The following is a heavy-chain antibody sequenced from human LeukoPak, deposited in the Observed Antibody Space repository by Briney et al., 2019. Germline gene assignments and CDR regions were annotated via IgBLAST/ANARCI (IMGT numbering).Heavy chain of an antibody. CDR2: INSDGSST. CDR1: GFTFSSYW. CDR3: ARDRRGTFDY. D-gene: IGHD3/OR15-3a*01. Sequence: GGSLRLSCAASGFTFSSYWMHWVRQAPGKGQVWVSRINSDGSSTSYADSVKGRFTISRDNAKNTLYLQMNSLRAEDTAVYYCARDRRGTFDYWGQGTLVTVSS. J-gene: IGHJ4*02. V-gene: IGHV3-74*01.